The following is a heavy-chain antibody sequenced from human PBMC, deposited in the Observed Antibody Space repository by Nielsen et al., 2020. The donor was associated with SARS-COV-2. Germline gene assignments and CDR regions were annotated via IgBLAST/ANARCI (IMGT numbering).Heavy chain of an antibody. Sequence: SETLSLTCIVSGGSISTGSHYWSWIRQPPGKELEWIGYIFYRGNTNYKPSLKSRVTISVDTSKNQFSLKVNSVTAADTAVYYCVRIDMATISVDYWGRGTLVTVSS. V-gene: IGHV4-61*01. J-gene: IGHJ4*02. CDR3: VRIDMATISVDY. CDR2: IFYRGNT. CDR1: GGSISTGSHY. D-gene: IGHD5-24*01.